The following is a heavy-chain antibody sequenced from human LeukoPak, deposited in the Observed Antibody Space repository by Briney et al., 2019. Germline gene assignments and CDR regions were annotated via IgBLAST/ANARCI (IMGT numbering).Heavy chain of an antibody. CDR3: ARDFRNAGDY. CDR2: INQDGSEK. V-gene: IGHV3-7*01. J-gene: IGHJ4*02. Sequence: PGGSLRLSCAASGFTFTSYWINWVRQAPGKGLEWVAVINQDGSEKYYVDSVKGRFTISRDNAKNSLYLQMNSLRAEDTAVYYCARDFRNAGDYWGQGTLVTVPS. CDR1: GFTFTSYW. D-gene: IGHD1-14*01.